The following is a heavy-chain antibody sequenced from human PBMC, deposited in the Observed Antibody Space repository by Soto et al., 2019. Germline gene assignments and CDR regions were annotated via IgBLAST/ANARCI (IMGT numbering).Heavy chain of an antibody. CDR2: INHSGST. J-gene: IGHJ6*02. V-gene: IGHV4-34*01. CDR1: GGSFSGYY. CDR3: ARGRYYYGMDV. Sequence: ETLSLTCAVYGGSFSGYYWSWIRQPPGKGLEWIGEINHSGSTNYNPSLKSRVTISVDTSKNQFSLKLSSVTAADTAVYYCARGRYYYGMDVWGQGTTVTVSS.